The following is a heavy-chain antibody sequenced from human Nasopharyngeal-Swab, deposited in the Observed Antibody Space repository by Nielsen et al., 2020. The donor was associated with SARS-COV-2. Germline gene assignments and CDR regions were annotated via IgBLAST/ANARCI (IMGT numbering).Heavy chain of an antibody. V-gene: IGHV1-18*04. CDR1: GYTFTSYG. J-gene: IGHJ6*03. D-gene: IGHD3-3*01. CDR3: ARDGGDRATIFGVVIPYYMDV. Sequence: ASVKVFCKASGYTFTSYGISWVRQAPGQGLEWMGWISAYNGNTNYAQKLQGRVTMTTDTSTSTAYMELRSLRSDDTAVYYCARDGGDRATIFGVVIPYYMDVWGKGTTVTVSS. CDR2: ISAYNGNT.